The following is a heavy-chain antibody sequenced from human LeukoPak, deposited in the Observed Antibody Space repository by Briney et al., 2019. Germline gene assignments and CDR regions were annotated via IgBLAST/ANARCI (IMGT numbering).Heavy chain of an antibody. J-gene: IGHJ4*02. V-gene: IGHV3-21*06. CDR1: GFAFSSYN. Sequence: GGSLRLSCAASGFAFSSYNMKWVRQAPGKGLEWVSFISTTSTYIYYADSVKGRFTVSRDNSKNLLYLQMNSLRAEDTAVYYCARERNYYDSSGHESYWGQGTLVTVSS. D-gene: IGHD3-22*01. CDR2: ISTTSTYI. CDR3: ARERNYYDSSGHESY.